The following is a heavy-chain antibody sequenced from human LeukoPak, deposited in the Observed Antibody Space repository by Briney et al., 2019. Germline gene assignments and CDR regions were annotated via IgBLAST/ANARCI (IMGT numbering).Heavy chain of an antibody. D-gene: IGHD3-10*01. CDR3: ARTYYYGSGSREDAFDI. V-gene: IGHV4-4*07. CDR2: IYTSGST. J-gene: IGHJ3*02. CDR1: GGSISSYY. Sequence: SETLSLTCTVSGGSISSYYWSWIRQPAGKGLEWIGRIYTSGSTNYNPSLKSRVTMSVDTSKNQFSLKLSSVTAADTAVYYCARTYYYGSGSREDAFDIWGQGTVVTVSS.